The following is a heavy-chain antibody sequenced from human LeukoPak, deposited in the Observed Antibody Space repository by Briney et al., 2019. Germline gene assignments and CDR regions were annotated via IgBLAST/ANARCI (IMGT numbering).Heavy chain of an antibody. J-gene: IGHJ4*02. CDR1: GGSISSSSYY. Sequence: PSETLSLTCTVSGGSISSSSYYWSWIRQPPGKGLEWIGEINHSGSTNYNPSLKSRVTISVDTSKKQFSLKLSSVTAADTAVYYCARINHSVWGQGTLVTVSS. CDR3: ARINHSV. CDR2: INHSGST. D-gene: IGHD1-14*01. V-gene: IGHV4-39*07.